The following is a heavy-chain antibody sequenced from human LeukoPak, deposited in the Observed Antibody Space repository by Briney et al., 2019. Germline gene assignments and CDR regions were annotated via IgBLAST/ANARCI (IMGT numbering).Heavy chain of an antibody. V-gene: IGHV1-2*02. CDR3: ARDCRYYGSGSYLQVNWFDP. CDR1: GYTFTGYY. CDR2: INPNSGGT. Sequence: ASVKVSCKASGYTFTGYYMHWVRQAPGQGLEWMGWINPNSGGTNYAQKFQGRVTMTRDTSISTAYMELSRLRSDDTAVYYCARDCRYYGSGSYLQVNWFDPWGQGTLVTVSS. D-gene: IGHD3-10*01. J-gene: IGHJ5*02.